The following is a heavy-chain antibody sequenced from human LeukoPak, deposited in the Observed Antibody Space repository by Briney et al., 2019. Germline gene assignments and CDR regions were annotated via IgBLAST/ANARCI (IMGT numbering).Heavy chain of an antibody. J-gene: IGHJ3*02. CDR2: IYYSGST. CDR1: GGSISSGGYY. V-gene: IGHV4-31*03. D-gene: IGHD6-13*01. CDR3: ARERLGIAAAGTGAFDAFDI. Sequence: SETLSLTCTVSGGSISSGGYYWSWIRQHPGKGLEWIGYIYYSGSTYYNPSLKSRVTISVDTSKNQFSLKLSSVTAADTAVYYCARERLGIAAAGTGAFDAFDIWGQGTMVTVSS.